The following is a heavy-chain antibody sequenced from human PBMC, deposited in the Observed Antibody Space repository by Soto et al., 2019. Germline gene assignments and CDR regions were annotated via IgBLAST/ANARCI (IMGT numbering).Heavy chain of an antibody. D-gene: IGHD3-22*01. Sequence: MNWFRQAPGQGLEWVAVIWYDGSNKYYADSVKGRVPISIDNSKNTLYLQMNSLRAEDTAVYYCASPDYDDSSGYVYGGQGTLFTVS. J-gene: IGHJ4*02. CDR2: IWYDGSNK. V-gene: IGHV3-33*01. CDR3: ASPDYDDSSGYVY.